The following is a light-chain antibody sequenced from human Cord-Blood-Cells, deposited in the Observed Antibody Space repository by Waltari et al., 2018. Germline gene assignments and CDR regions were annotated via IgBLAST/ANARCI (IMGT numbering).Light chain of an antibody. CDR2: AAS. V-gene: IGKV1-8*01. CDR3: QQYYSYPYT. CDR1: QGISSY. Sequence: AIRITQSPSSLSASTGDRVTITCRASQGISSYLAWYQQKPGKAPKLLIYAASTLQSGVPSRFSGSGSGTYFTLTISCLQSEDFATYYCQQYYSYPYTFGQGTKPEIK. J-gene: IGKJ2*01.